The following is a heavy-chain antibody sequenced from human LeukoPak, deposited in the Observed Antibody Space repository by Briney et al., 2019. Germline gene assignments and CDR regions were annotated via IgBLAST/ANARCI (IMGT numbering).Heavy chain of an antibody. Sequence: PSETLSLTCTVSGGSISSYYWSWIRQPPGKGLEWIGYIYYSGSTNYNPSLESRVTISVDTSKNQFSLKLSSVTAADTAVYYCARGLIPFDPWGQGTLVTVSS. J-gene: IGHJ5*02. V-gene: IGHV4-59*01. CDR2: IYYSGST. D-gene: IGHD3-16*01. CDR1: GGSISSYY. CDR3: ARGLIPFDP.